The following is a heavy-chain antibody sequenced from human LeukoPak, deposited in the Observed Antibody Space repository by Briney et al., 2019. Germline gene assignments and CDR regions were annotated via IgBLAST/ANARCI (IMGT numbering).Heavy chain of an antibody. J-gene: IGHJ4*02. D-gene: IGHD3-22*01. CDR2: INTGNGNT. V-gene: IGHV1-3*04. Sequence: GASVKVSCKASGYTFTSYAMHWVRQAPGQRLECMGWINTGNGNTKYSQKFQGRVTITRDTSASTAYMDLSSLRSEDTAVYYCARVSKAYYYDSSLAYWGQGTLVTVSS. CDR3: ARVSKAYYYDSSLAY. CDR1: GYTFTSYA.